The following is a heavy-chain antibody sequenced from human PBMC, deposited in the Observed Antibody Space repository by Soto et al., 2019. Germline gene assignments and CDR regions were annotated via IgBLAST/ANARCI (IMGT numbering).Heavy chain of an antibody. Sequence: QVQLVQSGSEINQPVASVKVSSQSFGSTFTSYGIGWVRQAPGQGLEWMGWISVYNGNTNYAQKFQGRVTMTTETSSSTAYMELRSLKSDDTAVYYCARIGFDGHWGQGTLVTVSS. D-gene: IGHD3-9*01. CDR3: ARIGFDGH. J-gene: IGHJ1*01. V-gene: IGHV1-18*01. CDR2: ISVYNGNT. CDR1: GSTFTSYG.